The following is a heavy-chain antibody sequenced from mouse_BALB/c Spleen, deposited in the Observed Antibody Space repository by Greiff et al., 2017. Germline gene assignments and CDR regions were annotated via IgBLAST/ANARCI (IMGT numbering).Heavy chain of an antibody. CDR3: ARAYYGNYGFAY. CDR2: INSNGGST. V-gene: IGHV5-6-3*01. Sequence: DVHLVESGGGLVQPGGSLKLSCAASGFTFSSYGMSWVRQTPDKRLELVATINSNGGSTYYPDSVKGRFTISRDNAKNTLYLQMSSLKSEDTAMYYCARAYYGNYGFAYWGQGTLVTVSA. CDR1: GFTFSSYG. D-gene: IGHD2-10*01. J-gene: IGHJ3*01.